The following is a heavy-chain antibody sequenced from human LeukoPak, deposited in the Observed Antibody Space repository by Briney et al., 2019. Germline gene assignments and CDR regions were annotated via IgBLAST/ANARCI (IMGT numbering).Heavy chain of an antibody. J-gene: IGHJ4*02. CDR2: INHSGST. Sequence: SETLSLTCAVYGGSFSGYYWSLIRQPPGKGLEWIGEINHSGSTNYNPSLKSRVTISVDTSKNQFSLQLSSVTAADTAVYYCARLKGYSSGWYPSYYFDYWGQGTLVTVSS. CDR1: GGSFSGYY. V-gene: IGHV4-34*01. CDR3: ARLKGYSSGWYPSYYFDY. D-gene: IGHD6-19*01.